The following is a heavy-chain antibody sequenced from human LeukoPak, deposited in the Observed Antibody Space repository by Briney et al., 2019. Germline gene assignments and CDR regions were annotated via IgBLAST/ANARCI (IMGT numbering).Heavy chain of an antibody. J-gene: IGHJ4*02. CDR1: GYTFTRYY. CDR3: ARIPTYYYDSSGYYDY. CDR2: INPNSGGT. D-gene: IGHD3-22*01. V-gene: IGHV1-2*02. Sequence: ASVKVSCKASGYTFTRYYMHWVRQAPGQGLEWMGWINPNSGGTNYAQKFQGRVTMTRDTSISTAYMELSRLRSDDTAVYYGARIPTYYYDSSGYYDYWGQGTLVTVSS.